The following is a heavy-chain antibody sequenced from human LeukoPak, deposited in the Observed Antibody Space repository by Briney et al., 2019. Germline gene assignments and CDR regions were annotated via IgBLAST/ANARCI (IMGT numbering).Heavy chain of an antibody. V-gene: IGHV3-23*01. Sequence: PGGSLRLSCAASGFTFRSYAMSWVRQAPGKGLEWVSTISSNGGSTYYADSVKGRFTISRDNSKNTLYLQMNNLRAEDTAVYYCATGGDFWSPFYYFDYWGQGTLVTVSS. CDR2: ISSNGGST. J-gene: IGHJ4*02. CDR3: ATGGDFWSPFYYFDY. D-gene: IGHD3-3*01. CDR1: GFTFRSYA.